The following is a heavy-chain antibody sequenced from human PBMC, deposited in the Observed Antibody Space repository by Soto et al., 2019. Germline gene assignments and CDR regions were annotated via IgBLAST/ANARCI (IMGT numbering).Heavy chain of an antibody. V-gene: IGHV4-34*01. Sequence: SETLSLTCAVYGGSFSGYYWSWIRQPPGKGLEWIGEINHSGSTNYNPSLKSRVTISVDTSKNQFSLKLSSVTAADTAVYYCARQALKIVGQNWFDPWGQGTLVTVSS. CDR3: ARQALKIVGQNWFDP. D-gene: IGHD3-22*01. J-gene: IGHJ5*02. CDR2: INHSGST. CDR1: GGSFSGYY.